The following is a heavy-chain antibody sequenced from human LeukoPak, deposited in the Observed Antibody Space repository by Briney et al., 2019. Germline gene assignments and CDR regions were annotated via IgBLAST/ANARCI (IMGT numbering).Heavy chain of an antibody. Sequence: SETLSLTCTVSGGSISSYYWSWIRQPPGKGLEWIGYIYYSGSTNYNPSLNSRVTISVDTSKNQFSLKLNSVTAADTAVYYCARKGGHFDYWGQGTLVTVSS. J-gene: IGHJ4*02. CDR3: ARKGGHFDY. D-gene: IGHD2-15*01. V-gene: IGHV4-59*01. CDR2: IYYSGST. CDR1: GGSISSYY.